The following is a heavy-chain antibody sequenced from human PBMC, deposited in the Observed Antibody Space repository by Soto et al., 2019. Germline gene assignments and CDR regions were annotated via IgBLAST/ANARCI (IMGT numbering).Heavy chain of an antibody. CDR1: GKSVAIDSRA. V-gene: IGHV6-1*01. CDR2: TYYRSKWYN. CDR3: ARDFIEVVPAAQYGMDV. J-gene: IGHJ6*02. D-gene: IGHD2-2*01. Sequence: SGKSVAIDSRALNWKKQGPTRALEWLGRTYYRSKWYNDYAVSVKSRITINPDTSKNQFSLQLNSVTPEDTAVYYCARDFIEVVPAAQYGMDVWGQGTTVTVSS.